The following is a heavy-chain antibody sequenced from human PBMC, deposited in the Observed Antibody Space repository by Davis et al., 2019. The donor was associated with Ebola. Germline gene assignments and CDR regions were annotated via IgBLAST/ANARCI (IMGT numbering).Heavy chain of an antibody. V-gene: IGHV4-34*01. CDR1: GGSFSGYY. CDR2: INHSGST. D-gene: IGHD3-10*01. Sequence: SETLSLTCAVYGGSFSGYYWSWIRQPPGKGLEWIGEINHSGSTNYNPFLKSRVTISVDTSKNQFSLKLSSVTAADTAVYYCARGTMVRGVNLAYWGQGTLVTVSS. CDR3: ARGTMVRGVNLAY. J-gene: IGHJ4*02.